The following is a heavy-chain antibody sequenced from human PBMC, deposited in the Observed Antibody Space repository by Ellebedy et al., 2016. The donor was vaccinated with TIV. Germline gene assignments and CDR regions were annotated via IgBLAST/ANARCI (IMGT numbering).Heavy chain of an antibody. Sequence: GGSLRLSCAASGFTFKNFGMHRVRQAPGKGLEWVAVISYEGSVKYYADSLEGRFTISRDNSKNTLFLQMNSLRPEDTAVYYCAKVNVILWSGEGRGGMDVWGQGTTVTVSS. J-gene: IGHJ6*02. CDR3: AKVNVILWSGEGRGGMDV. CDR2: ISYEGSVK. D-gene: IGHD2-21*01. V-gene: IGHV3-30*18. CDR1: GFTFKNFG.